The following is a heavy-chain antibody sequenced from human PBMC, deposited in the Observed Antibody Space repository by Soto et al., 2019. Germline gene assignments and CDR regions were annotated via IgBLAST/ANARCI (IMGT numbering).Heavy chain of an antibody. V-gene: IGHV1-18*01. CDR1: GYTFTSYG. CDR3: ARAPITVTTTSYLNYYYCYYMDV. Sequence: QVQLVQSGAEVKKPGASVKVSCKASGYTFTSYGISWVRQAPGQGLEWMGWISAYNGNTNYAQKLQGRVTMTTDTSTSRAYVELRSLRSDDTAVYYCARAPITVTTTSYLNYYYCYYMDVWGKGTTVTVS. J-gene: IGHJ6*03. CDR2: ISAYNGNT. D-gene: IGHD4-17*01.